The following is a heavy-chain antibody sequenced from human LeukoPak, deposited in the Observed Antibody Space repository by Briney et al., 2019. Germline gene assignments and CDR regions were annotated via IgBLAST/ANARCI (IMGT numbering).Heavy chain of an antibody. J-gene: IGHJ6*03. V-gene: IGHV1-18*01. CDR1: GYTFTSYF. CDR2: ISVYNSNT. CDR3: ARAPKCTVTVCYYYMDV. Sequence: ASVKVSCKASGYTFTSYFISWVRQAPGQGLEWMGWISVYNSNTNYAQKLQDRVTMTTDTSTSTAYMELRSLRSDDTAVYYCARAPKCTVTVCYYYMDVWGKGTTVTISS. D-gene: IGHD4-17*01.